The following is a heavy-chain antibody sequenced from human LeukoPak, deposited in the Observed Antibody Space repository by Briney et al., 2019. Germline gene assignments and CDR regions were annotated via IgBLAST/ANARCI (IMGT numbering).Heavy chain of an antibody. J-gene: IGHJ6*03. CDR3: AREYSSSWWTYYYYYMDV. CDR1: GYTFTSYY. V-gene: IGHV1-46*01. D-gene: IGHD6-13*01. Sequence: ASVKVSCKASGYTFTSYYMHWVRQAPGQGLEWMGIINPSGGSTSYAQKFQGRVTMTRDMSTSTVYMELSSLRSEDTAVYYCAREYSSSWWTYYYYYMDVWGKGTTVTVSS. CDR2: INPSGGST.